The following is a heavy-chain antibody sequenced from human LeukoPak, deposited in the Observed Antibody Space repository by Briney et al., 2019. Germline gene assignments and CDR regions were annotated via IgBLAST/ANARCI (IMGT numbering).Heavy chain of an antibody. D-gene: IGHD3-22*01. CDR3: ARGQGGYYDSSGYSPLYYYYYYGMDV. J-gene: IGHJ6*02. Sequence: SETLPLTCAVSGGSISSGGYSWSWNRQPPGKGLEWIGYIYHSGSTYYNPSLKSRVTISVDRSKNQFSLKLSSVTAADTAVYYCARGQGGYYDSSGYSPLYYYYYYGMDVWGQGTTVTVSS. CDR1: GGSISSGGYS. CDR2: IYHSGST. V-gene: IGHV4-30-2*01.